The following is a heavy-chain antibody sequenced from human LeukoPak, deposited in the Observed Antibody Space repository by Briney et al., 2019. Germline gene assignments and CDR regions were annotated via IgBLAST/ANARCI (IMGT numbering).Heavy chain of an antibody. CDR1: GFTFSSYS. D-gene: IGHD3-9*01. CDR2: ISSSSSYI. J-gene: IGHJ4*02. CDR3: ARTLRYFDKSFDY. V-gene: IGHV3-21*01. Sequence: GGSLRLSCAASGFTFSSYSMNWVHQAPGKGLEWVSSISSSSSYIYYADSVKGRFTISRDNAKNSLYLQMNSLRAEDTAVYYCARTLRYFDKSFDYWGQGTLVTVSS.